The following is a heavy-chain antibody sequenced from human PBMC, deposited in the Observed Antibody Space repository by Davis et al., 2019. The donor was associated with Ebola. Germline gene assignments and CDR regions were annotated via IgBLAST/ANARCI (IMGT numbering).Heavy chain of an antibody. J-gene: IGHJ4*02. CDR2: IIPILGIA. CDR1: GGTFISYT. CDR3: ARGSYSLRNGDY. V-gene: IGHV1-69*02. D-gene: IGHD1-26*01. Sequence: SVKVSCKASGGTFISYTTNWVRQAPGQGLEWMGRIIPILGIANYAQKFQDRVTITADESTSTAYMELRSLRSEDTAMYYCARGSYSLRNGDYWGQGTLVTVSS.